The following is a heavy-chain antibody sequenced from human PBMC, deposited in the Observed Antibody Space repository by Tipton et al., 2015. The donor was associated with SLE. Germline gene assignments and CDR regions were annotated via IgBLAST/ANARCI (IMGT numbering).Heavy chain of an antibody. D-gene: IGHD2/OR15-2a*01. CDR2: IYYSGST. Sequence: LRLSCTVSGGSISSSPYYWAWVRQTPGKGLEWIASIYYSGSTHYNPSLKSRVTISGDTTKNQVSLRLTSVTAADTAVYYCAKVLPTVYGAFDVWGQGTVLTVSS. CDR3: AKVLPTVYGAFDV. V-gene: IGHV4-39*07. CDR1: GGSISSSPYY. J-gene: IGHJ3*01.